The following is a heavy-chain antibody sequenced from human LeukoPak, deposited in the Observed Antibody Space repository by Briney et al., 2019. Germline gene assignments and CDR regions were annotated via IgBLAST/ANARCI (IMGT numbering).Heavy chain of an antibody. CDR2: ISGSGDST. CDR3: SKKDGSDTSCYQVFDS. Sequence: GGSLRLFWTVSVFPQSRYAIMGLRQAPGKGLEWVSGISGSGDSTYYADSVEGRFTISRDNSKSTLYLQMNSQRAEDTAVYSRSKKDGSDTSCYQVFDSCVQRALVTVSS. J-gene: IGHJ4*02. V-gene: IGHV3-23*01. D-gene: IGHD2-2*01. CDR1: VFPQSRYA.